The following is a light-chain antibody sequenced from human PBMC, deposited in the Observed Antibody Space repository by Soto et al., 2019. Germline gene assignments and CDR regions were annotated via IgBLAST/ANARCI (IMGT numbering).Light chain of an antibody. CDR2: AAS. CDR3: QQSYNTPPWT. Sequence: DIQMTQSPSSLSASVGDRVTITCRASQSINNYLNWYQQKAGKPPKLLIYAASSLQSGVPSRFSGSGSGTDFILTISSLQPEDFATYYCQQSYNTPPWTFGQGTKVEIK. V-gene: IGKV1-39*01. J-gene: IGKJ1*01. CDR1: QSINNY.